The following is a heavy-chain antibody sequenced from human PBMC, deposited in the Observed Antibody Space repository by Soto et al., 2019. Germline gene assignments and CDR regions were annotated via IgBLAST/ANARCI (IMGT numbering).Heavy chain of an antibody. D-gene: IGHD3-22*01. CDR1: GYTFTSYG. V-gene: IGHV1-18*01. J-gene: IGHJ4*02. CDR2: ISAYNGNT. Sequence: SVKVSCKASGYTFTSYGSSWVRQAPGQGLEWMGWISAYNGNTDYAQKLQGRVTMTTDTSTSTAYMELRSLRSDDTAVYYCARGYYDSSGYTSGIAFDYLGQSTLVTVS. CDR3: ARGYYDSSGYTSGIAFDY.